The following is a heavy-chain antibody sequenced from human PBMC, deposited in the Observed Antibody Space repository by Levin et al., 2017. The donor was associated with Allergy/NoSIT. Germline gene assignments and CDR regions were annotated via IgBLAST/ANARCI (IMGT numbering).Heavy chain of an antibody. CDR3: ARDLVVAATHWFDP. J-gene: IGHJ5*02. CDR2: IKQDGSEK. V-gene: IGHV3-7*01. Sequence: GESLKISCAASGFTFSSYWMSWVRQAPGKGLEWVANIKQDGSEKYYVDSVKGRFTISRDNAKNSLYLQMNSLRAEDTAVYYCARDLVVAATHWFDPWGQGTLVTVSS. CDR1: GFTFSSYW. D-gene: IGHD2-15*01.